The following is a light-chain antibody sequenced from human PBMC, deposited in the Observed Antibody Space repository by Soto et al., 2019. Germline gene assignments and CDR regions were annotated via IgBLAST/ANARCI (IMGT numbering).Light chain of an antibody. J-gene: IGLJ2*01. CDR3: SSFTISSSLVL. CDR2: EVS. CDR1: SSDVGTYNY. V-gene: IGLV2-14*01. Sequence: QSALTQPASVSGSPGQSITISCTGTSSDVGTYNYVSWYQQHPGKAPKLMILEVSHRPSGVSNRFSGSKSGNTASLTISGLQTEDEADYYCSSFTISSSLVLFGGGTKLTVL.